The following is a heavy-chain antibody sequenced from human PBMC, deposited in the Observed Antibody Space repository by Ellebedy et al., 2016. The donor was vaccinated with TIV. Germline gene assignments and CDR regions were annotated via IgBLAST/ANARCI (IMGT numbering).Heavy chain of an antibody. CDR3: ARSTLAGGTIAYYFDY. D-gene: IGHD6-13*01. CDR2: TYYRSKWYN. Sequence: SQTLSLTCVISGDSVSNNGAAWNWIRQSPSRGLEWLGMTYYRSKWYNDVADDAVSVKSRISINPDTSKNQFSLHLNSVTPEDTAVYYCARSTLAGGTIAYYFDYWGQGILVTVSS. CDR1: GDSVSNNGAA. J-gene: IGHJ4*02. V-gene: IGHV6-1*01.